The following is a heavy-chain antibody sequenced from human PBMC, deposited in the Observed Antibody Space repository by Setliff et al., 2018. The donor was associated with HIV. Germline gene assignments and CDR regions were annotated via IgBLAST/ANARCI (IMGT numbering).Heavy chain of an antibody. J-gene: IGHJ4*02. CDR1: GGSVSSADYS. V-gene: IGHV4-31*11. CDR2: NDYRGST. CDR3: ARDSGGYNYGFAVGSFDY. Sequence: SETLSLTCAVSGGSVSSADYSWSWIRQRTGKGLEWIGYNDYRGSTYYNPSLKSRILISVDTSKNQVSLKLDSVTAADTAVYYCARDSGGYNYGFAVGSFDYWGQGALVTVSS. D-gene: IGHD5-18*01.